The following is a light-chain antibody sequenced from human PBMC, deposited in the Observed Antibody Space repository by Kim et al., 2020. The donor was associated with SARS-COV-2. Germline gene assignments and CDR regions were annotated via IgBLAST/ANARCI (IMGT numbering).Light chain of an antibody. CDR3: NSRDTSGNLLV. CDR1: SLRKYY. CDR2: GKN. Sequence: SSELTQDPPVSVALGQTVRITCQGYSLRKYYASWYQQKPGQAPILVSYGKNNRPSGIPDRFSGSSSGDTASLTITGAQAEDEADYYCNSRDTSGNLLVFGGGTQLTVL. V-gene: IGLV3-19*01. J-gene: IGLJ3*02.